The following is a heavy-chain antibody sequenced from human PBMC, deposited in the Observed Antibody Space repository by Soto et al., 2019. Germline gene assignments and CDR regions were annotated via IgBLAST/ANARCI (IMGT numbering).Heavy chain of an antibody. CDR3: ERGGGPRGGMEV. CDR1: VVSFSGYY. CDR2: INHSGST. D-gene: IGHD1-26*01. Sequence: SETLSLTCAVYVVSFSGYYWSCIRQPPGKGLEWIGEINHSGSTNYNPSLKSRVTISVDTSKNQFSLKLSSVTAADTAVYYCERGGGPRGGMEVWGQGTTVSVS. V-gene: IGHV4-34*01. J-gene: IGHJ6*02.